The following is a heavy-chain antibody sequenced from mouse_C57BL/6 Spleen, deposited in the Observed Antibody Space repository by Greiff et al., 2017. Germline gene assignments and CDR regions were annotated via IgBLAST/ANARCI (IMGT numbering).Heavy chain of an antibody. V-gene: IGHV3-6*01. D-gene: IGHD2-5*01. CDR3: ARGYSNYGAWFAY. Sequence: ESGPGLVKPSQSLSLTCSVTGYSITSGYYWNWIRQFPGNKLEWMGYISYDGSNNYNPSLKNRISITRDTSKNQFFLKLNSVTTEDTATYYCARGYSNYGAWFAYWGQGTLVTVSA. J-gene: IGHJ3*01. CDR2: ISYDGSN. CDR1: GYSITSGYY.